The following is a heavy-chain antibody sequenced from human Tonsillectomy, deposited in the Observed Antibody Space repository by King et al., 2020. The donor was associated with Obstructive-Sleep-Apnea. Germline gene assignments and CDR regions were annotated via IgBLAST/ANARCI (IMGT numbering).Heavy chain of an antibody. Sequence: VQLVESGGGLVQPGGSLRLSCAASGFTFSSYAMSWVRQAPGKGLEWVSAISGTSGRTYYADSVKGRFTISRDNSKNTLYLQMNSLRAEDTAVYYCAKLPLAIVATIRHYFDSWGQGTLVTVSS. J-gene: IGHJ4*02. V-gene: IGHV3-23*04. CDR1: GFTFSSYA. D-gene: IGHD5-12*01. CDR2: ISGTSGRT. CDR3: AKLPLAIVATIRHYFDS.